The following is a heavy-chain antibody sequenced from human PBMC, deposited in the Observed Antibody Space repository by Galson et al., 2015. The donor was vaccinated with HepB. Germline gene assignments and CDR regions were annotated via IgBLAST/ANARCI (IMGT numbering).Heavy chain of an antibody. CDR1: GFTFSRHW. CDR2: IKEDGSEV. J-gene: IGHJ4*02. CDR3: AMGSGYDRSSY. V-gene: IGHV3-7*03. D-gene: IGHD5-12*01. Sequence: SLRLSCAASGFTFSRHWMHWVHQAPGKGLEWVANIKEDGSEVYYVDSVRGRFTISRDNPKNSLYLQMNSLRADDTAVFYCAMGSGYDRSSYWGQGTLVTVSP.